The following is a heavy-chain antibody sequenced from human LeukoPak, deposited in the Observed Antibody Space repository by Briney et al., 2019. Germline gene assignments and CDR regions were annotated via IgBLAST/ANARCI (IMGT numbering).Heavy chain of an antibody. CDR1: GFTFDDYA. CDR3: ARVDSGSYYEVAFDI. CDR2: ISWNSGSI. V-gene: IGHV3-9*01. Sequence: PGGSLRLSCAASGFTFDDYAMHWVRQAPGKGLEWVSGISWNSGSIGYADSVKGRFTISRDNAKNSLYLQMNSLRAEDTAVYYCARVDSGSYYEVAFDIWGQGTMVTVSS. J-gene: IGHJ3*02. D-gene: IGHD1-26*01.